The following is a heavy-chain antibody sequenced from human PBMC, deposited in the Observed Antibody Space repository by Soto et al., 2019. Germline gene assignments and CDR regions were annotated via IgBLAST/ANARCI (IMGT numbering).Heavy chain of an antibody. V-gene: IGHV3-23*01. J-gene: IGHJ3*02. D-gene: IGHD3-9*01. CDR1: GFTFSSYA. CDR2: ISGSGGST. Sequence: EVQLLESGGGLVQPGGSLRLSCAASGFTFSSYAMSWVRQAPGKGLEWVSAISGSGGSTYYTDSVKGRFTISRDNSNNTRYRQMNSLRAEDTAVYYCARDYDILTGNHHAFDTWGQGTMVTVSS. CDR3: ARDYDILTGNHHAFDT.